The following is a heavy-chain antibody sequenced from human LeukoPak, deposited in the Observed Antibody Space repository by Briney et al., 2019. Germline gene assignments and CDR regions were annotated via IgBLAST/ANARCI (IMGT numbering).Heavy chain of an antibody. D-gene: IGHD3-9*01. CDR1: GFTFSSYA. V-gene: IGHV3-23*01. J-gene: IGHJ5*02. CDR2: ISGSGGST. Sequence: GGSLRLSCAASGFTFSSYAMSWVRQAPGKGLEWVSDISGSGGSTYYADSVKGRFTISRDNSKNTLYLQMNSLRAEDTALYHCARDWSYYDILTGYYPNWFDPWGQGTLVTVSS. CDR3: ARDWSYYDILTGYYPNWFDP.